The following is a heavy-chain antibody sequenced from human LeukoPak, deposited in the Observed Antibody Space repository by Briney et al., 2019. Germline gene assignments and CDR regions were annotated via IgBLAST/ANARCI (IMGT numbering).Heavy chain of an antibody. V-gene: IGHV3-23*01. CDR1: GFTFNNYA. Sequence: GGSLRLSCAAFGFTFNNYAMSWVRQAPGKGLEWVSTIGSSGYDTYYADSVKGRFPISRDNSKNTLYLQMNSLRAEDTAVYYCAKDRDWTVTVPDYWGQGTLVTVSS. CDR3: AKDRDWTVTVPDY. CDR2: IGSSGYDT. J-gene: IGHJ4*02. D-gene: IGHD4-17*01.